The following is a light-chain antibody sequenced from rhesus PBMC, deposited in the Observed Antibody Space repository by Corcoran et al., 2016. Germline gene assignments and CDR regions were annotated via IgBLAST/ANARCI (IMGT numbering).Light chain of an antibody. CDR1: SSDVGGYNY. V-gene: IGLV2S7*01. CDR3: CSYTTSSTFI. J-gene: IGLJ1*01. Sequence: QSAPTQTPSVSGSPGQSVTISCTGTSSDVGGYNYVSWYQQHPGKAPKLMIYDVSKRPSGVSDHFSGAKSGNTASLTISGLQAEDEADYYCCSYTTSSTFIFGAGTRLTVL. CDR2: DVS.